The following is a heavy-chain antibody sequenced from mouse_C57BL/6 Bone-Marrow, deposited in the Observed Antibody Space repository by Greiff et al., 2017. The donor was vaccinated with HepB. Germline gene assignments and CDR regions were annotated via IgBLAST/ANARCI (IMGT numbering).Heavy chain of an antibody. V-gene: IGHV5-4*01. CDR2: ISDGGSYT. CDR3: ARDEGYVRRNGVDY. D-gene: IGHD3-1*01. Sequence: EVKLVESGGGLVKPGGSLKLSCAASGFTFSSYAMSWVRQTPEKRLEWVATISDGGSYTYYPDNVKGRFTISRDNAKNKLYLQMSHLKSEDTAMYYCARDEGYVRRNGVDYWGQGTSVTVSS. J-gene: IGHJ4*01. CDR1: GFTFSSYA.